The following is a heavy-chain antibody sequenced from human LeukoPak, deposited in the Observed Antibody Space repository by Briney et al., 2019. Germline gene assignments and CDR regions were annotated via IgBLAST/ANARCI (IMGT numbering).Heavy chain of an antibody. Sequence: GGSLRLSCAASGFSVSNNYVSWVRQAPGKGLEWVSVLFSGGNTFYADSVKGRFTISRDNSKNTLCLQMNSLRAEDTAVYYCARDHAADYSNYYYYYMDVWGKGTTVTVSS. V-gene: IGHV3-53*05. CDR3: ARDHAADYSNYYYYYMDV. D-gene: IGHD4-11*01. J-gene: IGHJ6*03. CDR1: GFSVSNNY. CDR2: LFSGGNT.